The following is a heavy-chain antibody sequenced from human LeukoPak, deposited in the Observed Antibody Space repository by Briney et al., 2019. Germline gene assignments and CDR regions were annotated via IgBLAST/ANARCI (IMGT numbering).Heavy chain of an antibody. Sequence: GGSLRLSCAASGFTVSSNYMSWVRQAPGKGLEWVSVIYSGGSTYYADSVKGRFTISRDNSKNTLYLQINSLRAEDTAVYYCARAGIVGATTTPLDYWGQGTLVTVSS. V-gene: IGHV3-66*01. J-gene: IGHJ4*02. CDR1: GFTVSSNY. CDR2: IYSGGST. D-gene: IGHD1-26*01. CDR3: ARAGIVGATTTPLDY.